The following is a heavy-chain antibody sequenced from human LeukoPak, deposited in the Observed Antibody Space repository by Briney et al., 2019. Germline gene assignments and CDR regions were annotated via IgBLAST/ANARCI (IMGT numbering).Heavy chain of an antibody. CDR1: GFTFSSYA. V-gene: IGHV3-30-3*01. CDR2: ISYDGSNK. CDR3: AVSNWMDP. Sequence: GRSLRLSCAASGFTFSSYAMHWVRQAPGKGLEWVAVISYDGSNKYYADSVKGRFTISRDNAKNTLHLQMDSLTVEDTAVYYCAVSNWMDPWGQGTLVIVSS. J-gene: IGHJ5*02.